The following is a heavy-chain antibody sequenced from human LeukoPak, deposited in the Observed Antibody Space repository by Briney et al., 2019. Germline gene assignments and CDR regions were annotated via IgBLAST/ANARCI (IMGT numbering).Heavy chain of an antibody. CDR3: ARGGMGIQLWPFDY. V-gene: IGHV1-46*02. Sequence: ASVKVSCKASGYTFNSYYIHWLRQAPGQGLEWMGIINPSSGSTTYAQKFQGRVTMTRETSTSAVYVELSGLRSVDTAVYYCARGGMGIQLWPFDYWGQGTLVTVSS. D-gene: IGHD1-1*01. CDR1: GYTFNSYY. J-gene: IGHJ4*02. CDR2: INPSSGST.